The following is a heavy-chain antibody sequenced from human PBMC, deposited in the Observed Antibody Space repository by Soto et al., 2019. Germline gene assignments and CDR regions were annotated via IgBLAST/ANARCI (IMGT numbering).Heavy chain of an antibody. V-gene: IGHV3-23*01. CDR3: ATRRDASYYYYGMDV. CDR1: GFTFSTYA. CDR2: ISGSGGST. Sequence: EVQLLESGGGLVQPGGSLRLSSAASGFTFSTYAMSWVRQAPGKGLEWVSAISGSGGSTYYADSVKGRFTISRDNSKNMLFLQMNRLRAEDTAVYYCATRRDASYYYYGMDVWGQGTTVTVSS. J-gene: IGHJ6*02. D-gene: IGHD2-2*01.